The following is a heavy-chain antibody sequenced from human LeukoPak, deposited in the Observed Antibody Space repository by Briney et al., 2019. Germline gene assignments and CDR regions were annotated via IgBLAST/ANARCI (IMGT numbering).Heavy chain of an antibody. CDR1: DGSINGYY. J-gene: IGHJ4*02. V-gene: IGHV4-39*01. Sequence: PSETLSLTCTVSDGSINGYYWGWIRQPPGKGLEWIGSIYYSGSTNYNPSLKSRVTISVDTSKNQFSLKLSSVTAADTAVYYCARHPKKSLQMVVDYWGQGTLVTVSS. CDR2: IYYSGST. D-gene: IGHD4-11*01. CDR3: ARHPKKSLQMVVDY.